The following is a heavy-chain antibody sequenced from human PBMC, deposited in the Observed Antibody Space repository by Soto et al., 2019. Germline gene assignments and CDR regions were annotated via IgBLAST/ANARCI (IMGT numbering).Heavy chain of an antibody. Sequence: ASVKISCKASGYTFTRYGISWVRQAPGQGLEGMGWISAYNGNTNYAQKLQGRVTVTTDTSTSTAYMELRRLTSDVTAVYYCATVTKSYQSSGYYRHFDYWGQGTLVTV. J-gene: IGHJ4*02. D-gene: IGHD3-22*01. CDR3: ATVTKSYQSSGYYRHFDY. CDR2: ISAYNGNT. V-gene: IGHV1-18*01. CDR1: GYTFTRYG.